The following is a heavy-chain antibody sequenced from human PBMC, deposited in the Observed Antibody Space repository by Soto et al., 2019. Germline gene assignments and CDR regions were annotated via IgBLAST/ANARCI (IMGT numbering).Heavy chain of an antibody. J-gene: IGHJ5*02. Sequence: DVQLLESGGGLVQPGGSLGLSCAASGFTFSSYALSWVHQAPGKGLEWVSSISAGGGGTYYADSVKGRFAISRDNSKNTLYLQMNSLRAEDTAIYYCANEGKDCNGGKCRSWFDPWGQGTLVTVSS. CDR1: GFTFSSYA. CDR2: ISAGGGGT. D-gene: IGHD2-15*01. V-gene: IGHV3-23*01. CDR3: ANEGKDCNGGKCRSWFDP.